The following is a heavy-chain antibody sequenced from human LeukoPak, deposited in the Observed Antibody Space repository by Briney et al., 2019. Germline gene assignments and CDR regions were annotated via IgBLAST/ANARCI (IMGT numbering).Heavy chain of an antibody. CDR2: IYYSGST. Sequence: TLSLTCTVSGGSIRSGGYYWSWIRQPPGKGLEWIGYIYYSGSTYYNPSLKSRVTISVDTSKNQFSLKLSSVTAADTAVYYCATHHIAAPDYWGQGTLVTVSS. CDR3: ATHHIAAPDY. CDR1: GGSIRSGGYY. V-gene: IGHV4-30-4*08. J-gene: IGHJ4*02. D-gene: IGHD6-6*01.